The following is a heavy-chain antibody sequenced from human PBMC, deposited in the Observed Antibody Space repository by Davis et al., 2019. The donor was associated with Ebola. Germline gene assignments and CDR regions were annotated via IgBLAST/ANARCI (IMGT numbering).Heavy chain of an antibody. CDR3: ARLAGGYYYYYYMDV. Sequence: PSETLSLTCTVSGGSISSSSYYWGWIRQPPGKGLEWIGSIYYSGSTYYNPSLKSRVTISVDTSKNQFSLKLSSVTAADTAVYYCARLAGGYYYYYYMDVWGKGTTVTVSS. CDR1: GGSISSSSYY. CDR2: IYYSGST. D-gene: IGHD3-10*01. V-gene: IGHV4-39*01. J-gene: IGHJ6*03.